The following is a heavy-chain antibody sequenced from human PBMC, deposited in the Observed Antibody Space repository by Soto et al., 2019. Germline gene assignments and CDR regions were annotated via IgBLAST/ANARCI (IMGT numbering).Heavy chain of an antibody. V-gene: IGHV3-23*01. D-gene: IGHD3-16*02. J-gene: IGHJ3*02. CDR2: ISGSGGST. Sequence: EVQLLESGGGLVQPGGSLRLSCAASGFTFSSYAMSWVRQAPGKGLEWVSAISGSGGSTYYADSVKGRFTISRDNSKNTLYLQMNSLRAEDTAVYYCARVGFYDYVWGSYPQYKNAFDIWGQGTMVTVSS. CDR3: ARVGFYDYVWGSYPQYKNAFDI. CDR1: GFTFSSYA.